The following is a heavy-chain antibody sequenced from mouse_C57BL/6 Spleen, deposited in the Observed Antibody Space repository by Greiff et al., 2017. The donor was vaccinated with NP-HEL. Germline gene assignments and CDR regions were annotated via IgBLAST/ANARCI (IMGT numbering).Heavy chain of an antibody. CDR1: GYAFSSSW. Sequence: VMLVESGPELVKPGASVKISCKASGYAFSSSWMNWVKQRPGKGLEWIGRIYPGDGDTNYNGKFKGKATMTADKSSSTAYMQLSSLTSEDSAVYCCARYEGWDFDVWGTGTTVTVSS. J-gene: IGHJ1*03. CDR2: IYPGDGDT. V-gene: IGHV1-82*01. CDR3: ARYEGWDFDV. D-gene: IGHD2-3*01.